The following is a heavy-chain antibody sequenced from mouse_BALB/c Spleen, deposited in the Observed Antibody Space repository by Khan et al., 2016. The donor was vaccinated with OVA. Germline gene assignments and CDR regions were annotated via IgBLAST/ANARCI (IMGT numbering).Heavy chain of an antibody. Sequence: QVQLQQPGAELVKPGASVKLSCKASGYTFTSYYMYWVKQRPGQGLEWIGDINPSNGDTYFNEKFKNKATPTVDKSSSTTYMQLSSLTSEDSAVYYCTRGGYGGFASWGQGTLVTVSA. CDR2: INPSNGDT. CDR3: TRGGYGGFAS. CDR1: GYTFTSYY. J-gene: IGHJ3*01. V-gene: IGHV1-53*01. D-gene: IGHD2-2*01.